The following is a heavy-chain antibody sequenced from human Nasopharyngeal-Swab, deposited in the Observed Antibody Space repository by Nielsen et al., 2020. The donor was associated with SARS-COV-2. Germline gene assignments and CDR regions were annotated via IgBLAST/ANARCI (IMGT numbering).Heavy chain of an antibody. V-gene: IGHV1-46*01. D-gene: IGHD5-12*01. CDR1: GYTFTSYY. CDR3: ARPRYGGYEISPPNY. Sequence: ASVQVSCKASGYTFTSYYMHWVRQAPGQGLEWMGIINPSGGSTSYAQKFQGRVTMTRDTSTSTVYMELSSLRSEDTAVYYCARPRYGGYEISPPNYWGQGTLVTISS. J-gene: IGHJ4*02. CDR2: INPSGGST.